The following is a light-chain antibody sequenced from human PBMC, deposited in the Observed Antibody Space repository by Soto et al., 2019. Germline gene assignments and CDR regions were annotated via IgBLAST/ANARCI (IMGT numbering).Light chain of an antibody. CDR1: QSVSSN. Sequence: EIVMTQSPATLSVSPGERATLSCRASQSVSSNLAWYQQKPGQAPRLLIYGASTRATGIPARFSGSGSGTEFPLTSSSLKSEDFAVYYCQQYNNWPYTFGQGTKLEIK. V-gene: IGKV3-15*01. CDR3: QQYNNWPYT. J-gene: IGKJ2*01. CDR2: GAS.